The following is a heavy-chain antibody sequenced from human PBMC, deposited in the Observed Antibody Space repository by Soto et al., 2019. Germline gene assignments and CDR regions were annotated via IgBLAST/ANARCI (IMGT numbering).Heavy chain of an antibody. J-gene: IGHJ4*02. CDR2: IYSNDDK. Sequence: QITLKESGPTLVNPTQTLTLTCTFSGFSLSTSGVGVGWIRQPPGKALEWLALIYSNDDKRYSPSLKSRLTVTKDTSKNQVVLTMTNMDPVDTATYYCAHRLPPTAGFYFDYWGQGTLVTVSS. V-gene: IGHV2-5*01. CDR1: GFSLSTSGVG. CDR3: AHRLPPTAGFYFDY. D-gene: IGHD6-13*01.